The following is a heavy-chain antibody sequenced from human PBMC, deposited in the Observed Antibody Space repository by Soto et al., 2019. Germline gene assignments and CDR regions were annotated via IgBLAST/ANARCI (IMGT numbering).Heavy chain of an antibody. CDR3: ASSYYGSGSYYPFQYFDY. J-gene: IGHJ4*02. Sequence: GGSLRLSCAASGFTFSDYYMSWIRQAPGKGLEWVSYISSSGSTIYYADSVKGRFTISRDNAKNSLYLQMNSLRAEDTAVYYCASSYYGSGSYYPFQYFDYWGQGTLVTVSS. D-gene: IGHD3-10*01. CDR2: ISSSGSTI. V-gene: IGHV3-11*01. CDR1: GFTFSDYY.